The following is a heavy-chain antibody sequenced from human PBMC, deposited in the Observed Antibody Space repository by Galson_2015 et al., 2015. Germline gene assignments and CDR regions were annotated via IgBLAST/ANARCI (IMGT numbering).Heavy chain of an antibody. CDR1: GYTFTANY. J-gene: IGHJ4*02. Sequence: SVKVSCKASGYTFTANYMHWVRQAPGQGLEWMGWINPNSGGTNCAQKFQGWVTLTRDTSISTAYMELSRLRSDDTAVYYCAREYSSSNFDYWGQGTLVTVSS. D-gene: IGHD6-6*01. CDR3: AREYSSSNFDY. CDR2: INPNSGGT. V-gene: IGHV1-2*04.